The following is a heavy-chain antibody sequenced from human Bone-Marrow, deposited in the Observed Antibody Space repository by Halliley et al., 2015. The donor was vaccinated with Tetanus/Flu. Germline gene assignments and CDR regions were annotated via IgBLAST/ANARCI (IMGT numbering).Heavy chain of an antibody. V-gene: IGHV4-59*01. CDR2: YNSGSF. J-gene: IGHJ3*01. D-gene: IGHD3-22*01. Sequence: YNSGSFTYSPSLKGRFTISLDTSKNQFSLRLSSVSAADLAVFYCARVGRTYFFDSSGYWAFDVSGPGTLVTVSS. CDR3: ARVGRTYFFDSSGYWAFDV.